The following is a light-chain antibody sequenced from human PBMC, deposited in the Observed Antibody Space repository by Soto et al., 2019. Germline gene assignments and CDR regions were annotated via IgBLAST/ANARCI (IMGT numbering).Light chain of an antibody. CDR3: HQYNSYSPT. J-gene: IGKJ1*01. CDR1: QTISNF. V-gene: IGKV1-5*01. CDR2: DAS. Sequence: DIQMTQSPSSLSASVGDRVTLTCRASQTISNFLNWYQQKPGNAPKLLIYDASNLESGVPSRFSGSGSGTEFTLTISSLQPDDFATYYCHQYNSYSPTFGQGTKVDIK.